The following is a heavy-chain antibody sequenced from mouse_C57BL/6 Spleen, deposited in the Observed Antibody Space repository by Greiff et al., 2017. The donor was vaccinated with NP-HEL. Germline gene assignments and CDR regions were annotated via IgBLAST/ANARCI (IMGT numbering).Heavy chain of an antibody. V-gene: IGHV1-64*01. CDR2: IHPNSGST. D-gene: IGHD1-1*01. CDR1: GYTFTSYW. J-gene: IGHJ2*01. Sequence: QVQLQQSGPELVKPGASVKLSCKASGYTFTSYWMHWVKQRPGQGLEWIGMIHPNSGSTNYNEKFKSKATLTVDKSSSTAYMQLSSLTSEDSAVYYCAQARFISLTVVATNFDYWGQGTTLTVSS. CDR3: AQARFISLTVVATNFDY.